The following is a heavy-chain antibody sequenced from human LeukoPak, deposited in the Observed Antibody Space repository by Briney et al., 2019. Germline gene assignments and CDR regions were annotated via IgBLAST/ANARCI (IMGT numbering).Heavy chain of an antibody. CDR1: GFTFSNYG. J-gene: IGHJ3*02. V-gene: IGHV3-30*02. D-gene: IGHD1-26*01. CDR3: ARAGGTYYGIAFDI. Sequence: SGGSLRLSCGASGFTFSNYGMLWVRQAPGKGLEWVAFIRYDGNNKLYADSVKGRFTISRDNSKNTLYLQMNSLRAEDTAVYYCARAGGTYYGIAFDIWGQGTMVTVSS. CDR2: IRYDGNNK.